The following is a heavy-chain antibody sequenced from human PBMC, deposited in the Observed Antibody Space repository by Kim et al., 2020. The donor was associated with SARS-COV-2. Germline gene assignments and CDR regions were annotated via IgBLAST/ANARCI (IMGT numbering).Heavy chain of an antibody. CDR3: AREYSSYGSYYGMDV. Sequence: GGSLRLSCAASGFTFSSYWMHWVRQAPGKGLVWVSRINSDGSSTSYADSVKGRFTISRDNAKNTLYLQMNSLRAEDTAVYYCAREYSSYGSYYGMDVWGQGTTVTVSS. CDR2: INSDGSST. V-gene: IGHV3-74*01. J-gene: IGHJ6*02. CDR1: GFTFSSYW. D-gene: IGHD6-6*01.